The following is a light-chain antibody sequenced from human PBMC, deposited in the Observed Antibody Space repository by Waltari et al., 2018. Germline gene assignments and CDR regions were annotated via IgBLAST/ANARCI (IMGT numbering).Light chain of an antibody. CDR3: QQYNSYSLLT. CDR2: KAS. V-gene: IGKV1-5*03. J-gene: IGKJ4*01. Sequence: DIQMTQSPSTLSASVGDIFTITCRASQSISNWFAWYQQKPGKAPKLLIYKASTLESGVPSRFSGSGSGTEFTLTISSLQPDDFATYYCQQYNSYSLLTFGGGTKVEIK. CDR1: QSISNW.